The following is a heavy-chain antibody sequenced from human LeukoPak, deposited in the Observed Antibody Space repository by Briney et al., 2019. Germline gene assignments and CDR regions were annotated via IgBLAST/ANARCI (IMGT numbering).Heavy chain of an antibody. CDR1: GGSISSYY. V-gene: IGHV4-39*01. CDR2: IYYSGST. CDR3: ARHFWTAAATDY. Sequence: PSETLSLTCTVSGGSISSYYWGWIRQPPGKGLEWIGSIYYSGSTYYNPSLKSRVTISVDTSKNQFSLKLSSVTAADTAVYYCARHFWTAAATDYWGQGTLVTVSS. J-gene: IGHJ4*02. D-gene: IGHD6-13*01.